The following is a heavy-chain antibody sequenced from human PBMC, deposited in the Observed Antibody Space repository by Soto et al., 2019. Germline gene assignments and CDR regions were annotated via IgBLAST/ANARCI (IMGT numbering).Heavy chain of an antibody. CDR2: IIPIFGTA. Sequence: AVSVKVSCKASGGTFSSYAISWVRQAPGQGVEWMGGIIPIFGTANYAQKFQGRVTITADKSTSTAYMELSSLRSEDTAVYYCARGSSSSWYFDYWGQGTLVTVSS. D-gene: IGHD6-6*01. CDR1: GGTFSSYA. V-gene: IGHV1-69*06. CDR3: ARGSSSSWYFDY. J-gene: IGHJ4*02.